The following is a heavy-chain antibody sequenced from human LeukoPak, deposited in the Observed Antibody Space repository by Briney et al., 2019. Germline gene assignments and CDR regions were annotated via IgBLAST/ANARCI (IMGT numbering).Heavy chain of an antibody. CDR1: GYKFSDYW. J-gene: IGHJ3*02. V-gene: IGHV5-51*01. D-gene: IGHD2-21*02. Sequence: GESLKISCKGSGYKFSDYWIGWVRQMPGKGLEWMGIIYAGGSDTTYSPSFQGQVTISADKSINCAYLQWSSLRASDTAMYYCARQGRIVVVATTHDAFDIWGQGTMVTVSS. CDR3: ARQGRIVVVATTHDAFDI. CDR2: IYAGGSDT.